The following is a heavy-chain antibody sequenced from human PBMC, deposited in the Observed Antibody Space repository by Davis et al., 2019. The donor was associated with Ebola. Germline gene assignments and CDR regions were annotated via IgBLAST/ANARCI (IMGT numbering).Heavy chain of an antibody. J-gene: IGHJ6*02. CDR2: IIPIFGTA. V-gene: IGHV1-69*06. CDR3: ARNLVTAIGNYYYGMDV. Sequence: AASVKASCKASGGTFSSYAISWVRQAPGQGLEWMGGIIPIFGTANYAQKFQGRVTITADKSTSTAYMELSSLRSEDTAVYYCARNLVTAIGNYYYGMDVWGQGTTVTVSS. CDR1: GGTFSSYA. D-gene: IGHD2-21*02.